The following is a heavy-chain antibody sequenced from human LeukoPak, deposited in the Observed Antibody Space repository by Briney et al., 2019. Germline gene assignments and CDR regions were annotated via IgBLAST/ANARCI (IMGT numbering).Heavy chain of an antibody. CDR3: ARGRLIVGAINFDY. CDR1: GGSISSYY. D-gene: IGHD1-26*01. J-gene: IGHJ4*02. V-gene: IGHV4-59*01. CDR2: IYYSGST. Sequence: PSETLSLTCTVSGGSISSYYWSWIRQPPGKGLEWIGYIYYSGSTNYNPSLKSRVIISVDTSKNQFSLKLSSVTAADTAVYYCARGRLIVGAINFDYWGQGTLVTVSS.